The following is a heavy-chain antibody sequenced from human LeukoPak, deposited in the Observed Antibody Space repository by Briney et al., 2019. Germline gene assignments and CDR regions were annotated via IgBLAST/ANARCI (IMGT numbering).Heavy chain of an antibody. CDR1: GGSFSGYY. Sequence: KPSETLSLTCAVYGGSFSGYYWSWIPQPPRQRLEWVGEINHSGSTNYNPSLKSRVTISVDTPKNQISLKLSSVTAADTAVYYCARRDLWFGELFADYWGQGTLVTVSS. D-gene: IGHD3-10*01. CDR2: INHSGST. CDR3: ARRDLWFGELFADY. J-gene: IGHJ4*02. V-gene: IGHV4-34*01.